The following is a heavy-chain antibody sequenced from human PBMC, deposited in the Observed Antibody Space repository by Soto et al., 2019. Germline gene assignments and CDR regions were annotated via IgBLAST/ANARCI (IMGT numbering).Heavy chain of an antibody. D-gene: IGHD3-22*01. CDR1: GGTFSSYA. Sequence: QVQLVQSGAAVKKPGSSVKVSCKASGGTFSSYAISWERQAPGQGLEWMGGIVPIFGTANYAQKFQGRVTFTADESTSTADKELSRLTSEERAVYYCARYGYYDSSGYYEASNAFDIWGEGTMVTVAS. CDR3: ARYGYYDSSGYYEASNAFDI. CDR2: IVPIFGTA. V-gene: IGHV1-69*12. J-gene: IGHJ3*02.